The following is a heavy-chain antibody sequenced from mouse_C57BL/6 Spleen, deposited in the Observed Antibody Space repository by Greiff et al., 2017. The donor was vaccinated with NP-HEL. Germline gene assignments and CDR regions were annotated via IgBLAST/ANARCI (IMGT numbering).Heavy chain of an antibody. Sequence: VQLKESGPELVKPGASVKIPCKASGYTFTDYNMDWVKQSHGKSLEWIGDINPNNGGTIYNQKFKGKATLTVDKSSSTAYMELRSLTSEDTAVYYCARGTGSSYVDYAMDYWGQGTSVTVSS. J-gene: IGHJ4*01. CDR2: INPNNGGT. CDR1: GYTFTDYN. V-gene: IGHV1-18*01. CDR3: ARGTGSSYVDYAMDY. D-gene: IGHD1-1*01.